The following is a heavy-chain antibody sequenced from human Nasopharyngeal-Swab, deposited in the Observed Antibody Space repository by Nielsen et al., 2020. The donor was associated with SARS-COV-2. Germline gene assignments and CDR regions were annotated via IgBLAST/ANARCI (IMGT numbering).Heavy chain of an antibody. D-gene: IGHD3-16*01. J-gene: IGHJ4*02. CDR3: KSVLKWGTLGPDY. Sequence: GGSLRLSCAASGFAFSDAWLGWVRQAPGKGLAWVGRIKSKADGGTAEYAAPVRGRFTISRDDSKETLHLQMNSLTSEDTAVYYCKSVLKWGTLGPDYWSQGTLVTVSS. CDR2: IKSKADGGTA. CDR1: GFAFSDAW. V-gene: IGHV3-15*01.